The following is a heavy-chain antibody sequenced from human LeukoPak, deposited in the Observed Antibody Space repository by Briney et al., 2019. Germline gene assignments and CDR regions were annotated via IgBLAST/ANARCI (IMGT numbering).Heavy chain of an antibody. D-gene: IGHD6-19*01. Sequence: ASVKVSCKASGYTFTGYYMHWVRQAPGQGLEWMGWINPNSGGTNYAQKFQGWVTMTRDTSISTAYMELSRLRSDDTAVYYCAREAVAGIPYFDYWGQGTLATVSS. CDR3: AREAVAGIPYFDY. CDR1: GYTFTGYY. V-gene: IGHV1-2*04. CDR2: INPNSGGT. J-gene: IGHJ4*02.